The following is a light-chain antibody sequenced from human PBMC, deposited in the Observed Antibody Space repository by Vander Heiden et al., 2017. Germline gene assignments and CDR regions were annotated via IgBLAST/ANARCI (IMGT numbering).Light chain of an antibody. CDR2: SNN. CDR1: SSKLGSTA. J-gene: IGLJ3*02. CDR3: AAWDDILNGRV. Sequence: PGKRVNISCSGSSSKLGSTAVTWYPQLPGTAPRLRIYSNNQRPSGVPDRFSGSKSDTSASLAISGLQSEDEADYYCAAWDDILNGRVFGGGTQLTVL. V-gene: IGLV1-44*01.